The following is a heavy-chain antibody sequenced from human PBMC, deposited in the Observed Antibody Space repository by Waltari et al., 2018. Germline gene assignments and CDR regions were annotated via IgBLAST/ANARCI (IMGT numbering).Heavy chain of an antibody. Sequence: QVQLQESGPGLVKPSGTLSLTCAVSGDSISSKYWWSWVRQSPGKGLEWIGEIYHSGKTYYNPSLKSRVTISVDKSKNQVSLNLSSVTAADTAVYYCAADRGVGLYFDYWGQGTLVTVSS. V-gene: IGHV4-4*02. D-gene: IGHD2-8*02. J-gene: IGHJ4*02. CDR1: GDSISSKYW. CDR3: AADRGVGLYFDY. CDR2: IYHSGKT.